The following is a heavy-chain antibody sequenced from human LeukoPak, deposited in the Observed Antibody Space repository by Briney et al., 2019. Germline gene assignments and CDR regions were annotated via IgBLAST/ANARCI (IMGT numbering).Heavy chain of an antibody. CDR3: ARGKRGYSSSWYDY. Sequence: SETLSLTCAVYGGSFSGYYWSWIRQPPGKGLEWIGEINHSGSTNSNPSLKSRVTISVDTSKNQFSLKLSSVTAADTAVYYCARGKRGYSSSWYDYWGQGTLVTVSS. J-gene: IGHJ4*02. D-gene: IGHD6-13*01. CDR2: INHSGST. CDR1: GGSFSGYY. V-gene: IGHV4-34*01.